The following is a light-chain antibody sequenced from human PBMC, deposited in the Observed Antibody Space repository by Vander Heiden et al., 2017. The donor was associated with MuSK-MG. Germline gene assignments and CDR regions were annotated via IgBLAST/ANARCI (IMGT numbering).Light chain of an antibody. CDR2: DAS. CDR1: QSISTW. V-gene: IGKV1-5*01. J-gene: IGKJ1*01. CDR3: QQYNTYWT. Sequence: DIQMTQSPSSLSASVGDRVTITCRASQSISTWVAWYQQKPGKAPNLLIYDASTLESGVPSRFSGSGSGTEFTLTSTGLQPDDFGTYYCQQYNTYWTFGQGTKVXIK.